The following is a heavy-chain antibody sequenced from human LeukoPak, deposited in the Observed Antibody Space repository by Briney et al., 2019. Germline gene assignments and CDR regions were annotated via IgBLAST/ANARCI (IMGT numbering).Heavy chain of an antibody. CDR3: ARARIVGATRAFDI. J-gene: IGHJ3*02. CDR1: GGSISSYY. Sequence: SETLSLTCSFSGGSISSYYWSWIRQPAGKGLEWIGRIHTSGSTNYNPSLKSRVTISVDTSKNQFSLKLSSVTAADTAVYYCARARIVGATRAFDIWGQGTMVTVSS. CDR2: IHTSGST. V-gene: IGHV4-4*07. D-gene: IGHD1-26*01.